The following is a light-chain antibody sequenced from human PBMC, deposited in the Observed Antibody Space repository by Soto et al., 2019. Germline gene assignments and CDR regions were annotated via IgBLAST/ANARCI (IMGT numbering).Light chain of an antibody. CDR2: DAS. Sequence: EIVLTQSPATLSLSPGERATLSCRASQSVSSYLAWYQQKPGQAPRLLIYDASNRATGIPARFSGSGSGTDFTLIISSLEPEDFAVYYCHQRSIWPHVFGPGTKVHIK. CDR3: HQRSIWPHV. CDR1: QSVSSY. J-gene: IGKJ3*01. V-gene: IGKV3-11*01.